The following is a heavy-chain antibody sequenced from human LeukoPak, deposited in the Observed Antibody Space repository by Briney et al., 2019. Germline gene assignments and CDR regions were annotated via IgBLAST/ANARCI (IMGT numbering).Heavy chain of an antibody. D-gene: IGHD3-10*01. V-gene: IGHV3-23*01. CDR1: GFTFSSYA. J-gene: IGHJ4*02. Sequence: PGGPLRLSCAASGFTFSSYAMSWVRQAPGKGLEWVSAISGSGGSTYYADSVKGRFTISRDNSKNTLYLQMNSLRAEDTAVYYCAKAKGVWFGELLRVFDYWGQGTLVTVSS. CDR2: ISGSGGST. CDR3: AKAKGVWFGELLRVFDY.